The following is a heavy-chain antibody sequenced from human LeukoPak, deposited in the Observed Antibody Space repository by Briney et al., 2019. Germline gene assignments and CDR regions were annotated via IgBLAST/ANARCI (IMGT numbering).Heavy chain of an antibody. V-gene: IGHV4-39*01. D-gene: IGHD6-19*01. CDR3: ARQYSSGWPWFDP. Sequence: PSETLSLTCTVSGGSISSGGYYWGWIRQPPGKGLEWIGSIYYTGSTYYRPSLKSRVTISADTSKNQFSLKLSSVTAADAAVYYCARQYSSGWPWFDPWGQGTLVTVSS. CDR2: IYYTGST. J-gene: IGHJ5*02. CDR1: GGSISSGGYY.